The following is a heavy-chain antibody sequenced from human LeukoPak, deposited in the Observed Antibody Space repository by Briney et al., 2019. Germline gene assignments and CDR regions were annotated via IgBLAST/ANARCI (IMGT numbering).Heavy chain of an antibody. CDR2: VYYNGNR. D-gene: IGHD2-15*01. V-gene: IGHV4-39*07. CDR1: GDSINSGDYY. Sequence: PSETLSLTCSVSGDSINSGDYYWGWSRQPPGKGLEWIGSVYYNGNRYYKPSLKSRVTMSIDTSKNQFSLKLSSVTAADTAVYYCARGLIVVVVADTSQWFEPWGQGTLVTVSS. J-gene: IGHJ5*02. CDR3: ARGLIVVVVADTSQWFEP.